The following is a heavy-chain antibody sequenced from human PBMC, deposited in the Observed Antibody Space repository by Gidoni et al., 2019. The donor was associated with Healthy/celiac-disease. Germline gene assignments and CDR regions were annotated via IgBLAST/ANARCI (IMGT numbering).Heavy chain of an antibody. CDR3: ARSQYSSGWENFDY. J-gene: IGHJ4*02. D-gene: IGHD6-19*01. CDR1: GGSISSGSYY. Sequence: QVQLQESGPGLVTPSQTLSLTCPVSGGSISSGSYYWSWIRQPAGKGLEWIGRIYTSGSTNYNPSLKRRVTISVDTSKNQFSLKLSSVTAADTAVYYCARSQYSSGWENFDYWGQGTLVTVSS. CDR2: IYTSGST. V-gene: IGHV4-61*02.